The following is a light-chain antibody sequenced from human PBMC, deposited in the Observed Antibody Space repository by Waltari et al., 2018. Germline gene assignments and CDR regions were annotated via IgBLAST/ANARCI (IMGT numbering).Light chain of an antibody. V-gene: IGLV2-23*01. Sequence: QSALTQHASVSGSPRQAITISCTGTSSDVGSSNLVSWYHQLPGKAPKLIIYEGSTRPSWVSNRFSGSKSGNTASLTVSGLQAEDAADYYCCSYAGSSTVVFGGGTKLTVL. CDR2: EGS. CDR3: CSYAGSSTVV. CDR1: SSDVGSSNL. J-gene: IGLJ2*01.